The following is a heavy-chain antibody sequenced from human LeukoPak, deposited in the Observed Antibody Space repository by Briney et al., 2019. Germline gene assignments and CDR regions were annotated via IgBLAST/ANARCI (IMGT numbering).Heavy chain of an antibody. CDR2: ISSSGSTI. J-gene: IGHJ4*02. CDR3: AKHPYYDILTGYYLDY. CDR1: GFTFSDYY. V-gene: IGHV3-11*01. Sequence: TGGSLRLSCAASGFTFSDYYMSWIRQAPGKGLEWVSYISSSGSTIYYADSVKGRFTISRDNAKNSLYLQMNSLRAEDTAVYYCAKHPYYDILTGYYLDYWGQGTLVTVSS. D-gene: IGHD3-9*01.